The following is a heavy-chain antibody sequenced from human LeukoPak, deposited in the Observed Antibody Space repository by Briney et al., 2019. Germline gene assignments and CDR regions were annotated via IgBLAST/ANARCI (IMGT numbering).Heavy chain of an antibody. J-gene: IGHJ4*02. CDR3: AKSFNWNTEYYFDY. V-gene: IGHV4-59*01. Sequence: PSETLSLTCTVSGGSISSYYWSWIRQPPGKGLEWIGYIYYSGSTNYNPSLKSRVTISVDTSKNQFSLKLSSVTAADTAVYYCAKSFNWNTEYYFDYWGQGILVTVSS. D-gene: IGHD1-1*01. CDR2: IYYSGST. CDR1: GGSISSYY.